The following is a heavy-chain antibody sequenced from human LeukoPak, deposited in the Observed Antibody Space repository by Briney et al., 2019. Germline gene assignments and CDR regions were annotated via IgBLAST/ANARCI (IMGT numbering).Heavy chain of an antibody. J-gene: IGHJ4*02. CDR1: GYTFTCYY. CDR2: IDPNSGGT. CDR3: ARAGDGPNSNFDY. D-gene: IGHD5-24*01. V-gene: IGHV1-2*02. Sequence: ASVKASCKASGYTFTCYYMHWVRQAPGQGLEWMGWIDPNSGGTNYAQKFQGRVTMTRDTSISTAYMELSRLRSDDTAVYYCARAGDGPNSNFDYWGQGTLVTVSS.